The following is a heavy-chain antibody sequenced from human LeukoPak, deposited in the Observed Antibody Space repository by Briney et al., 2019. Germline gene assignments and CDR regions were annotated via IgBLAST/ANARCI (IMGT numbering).Heavy chain of an antibody. J-gene: IGHJ4*02. V-gene: IGHV3-23*01. CDR3: AKTRPGLDY. CDR1: GPTFSTYS. D-gene: IGHD1-1*01. CDR2: VYNSGAKI. Sequence: GGSLRLSCAVSGPTFSTYSMTWVRQGPGKGLEWVSSVYNSGAKIFYADSVKGRFTISRDNSKNTLYLQMNSLRADDTAVYYCAKTRPGLDYWGQGTLVTVSS.